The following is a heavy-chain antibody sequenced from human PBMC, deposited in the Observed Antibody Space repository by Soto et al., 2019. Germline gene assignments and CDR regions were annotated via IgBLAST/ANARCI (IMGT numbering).Heavy chain of an antibody. CDR1: GGTFSSYA. D-gene: IGHD3-22*01. Sequence: KVSCKASGGTFSSYAISWVRQAPGQGLEWMGGIIPIFGTANYAQKFQGRVTITADKSTSTAYMELSSLRSEDTAVYYCARERANDDSTVSNDAFEIWGQGTMVPVSS. CDR3: ARERANDDSTVSNDAFEI. V-gene: IGHV1-69*06. J-gene: IGHJ3*02. CDR2: IIPIFGTA.